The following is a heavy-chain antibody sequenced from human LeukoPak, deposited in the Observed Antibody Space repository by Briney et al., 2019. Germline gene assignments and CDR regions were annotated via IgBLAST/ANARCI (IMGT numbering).Heavy chain of an antibody. CDR2: IIPIFGTA. Sequence: EASVKVSCKASGGTFSSYAISWVRQAPGQGLEWMGGIIPIFGTANYAQKFQGRVTITADESTSTAYMELSGLRSEDTAVYYCARERGGYNPNPFDYWGQGTLVTVSS. CDR3: ARERGGYNPNPFDY. CDR1: GGTFSSYA. J-gene: IGHJ4*02. V-gene: IGHV1-69*13. D-gene: IGHD5-24*01.